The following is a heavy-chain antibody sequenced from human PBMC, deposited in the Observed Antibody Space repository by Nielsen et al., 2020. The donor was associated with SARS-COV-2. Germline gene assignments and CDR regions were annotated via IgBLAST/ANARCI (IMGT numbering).Heavy chain of an antibody. CDR3: ARDRDYGDYYYYGMDV. D-gene: IGHD4-17*01. J-gene: IGHJ6*02. V-gene: IGHV3-9*01. CDR1: GFTFDDYA. CDR2: ISWNSGSI. Sequence: SLKISCAASGFTFDDYAMHWVRQAPGKGLEWVSGISWNSGSIGYADSVEGRFTISRDNAKNSLYLQMNSLRAEDTAVYYCARDRDYGDYYYYGMDVWGQGTTVTVSS.